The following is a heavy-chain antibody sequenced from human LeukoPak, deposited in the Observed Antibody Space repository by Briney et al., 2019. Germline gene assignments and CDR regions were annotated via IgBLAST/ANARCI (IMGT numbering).Heavy chain of an antibody. J-gene: IGHJ5*02. D-gene: IGHD6-13*01. V-gene: IGHV1-18*01. Sequence: ASVKVSCKASGYTFTSYGISWVRQAPGQGLEWMGWISAYSGNTNYAQKLQGRVTMTTDTSTSTAYMELRSLRSDDTAVYYCAREISGVAAAGDTGWFDPWGQGTLVTVSS. CDR3: AREISGVAAAGDTGWFDP. CDR2: ISAYSGNT. CDR1: GYTFTSYG.